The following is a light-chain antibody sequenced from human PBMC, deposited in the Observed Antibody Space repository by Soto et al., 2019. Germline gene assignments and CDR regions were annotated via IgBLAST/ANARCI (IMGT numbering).Light chain of an antibody. CDR3: SSHSSSGTRV. Sequence: QSVLTQPASVSGSPGQSITISCTETTSDVGGHNYVSWYQQHPGKAPKLMIYEVSNRPSGVSNRFSGSKSGNTASLTISGLQAEDEADYYCSSHSSSGTRVFGGGTKLTVL. CDR2: EVS. CDR1: TSDVGGHNY. V-gene: IGLV2-14*03. J-gene: IGLJ3*02.